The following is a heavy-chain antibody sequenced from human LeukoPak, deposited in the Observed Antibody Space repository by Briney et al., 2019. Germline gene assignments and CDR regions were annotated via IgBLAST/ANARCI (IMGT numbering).Heavy chain of an antibody. CDR1: GGTFSSYA. V-gene: IGHV1-69*13. CDR2: IIPIFGTA. D-gene: IGHD3-3*01. J-gene: IGHJ4*02. CDR3: ARHWSGYQMPFDY. Sequence: ASVKVSCKASGGTFSSYAISWVRQAPGQGLEWMGGIIPIFGTANYAQKFQGRVTITADESTSTAYMELSSLRSEDTAVYYCARHWSGYQMPFDYWGQGTLVTVSS.